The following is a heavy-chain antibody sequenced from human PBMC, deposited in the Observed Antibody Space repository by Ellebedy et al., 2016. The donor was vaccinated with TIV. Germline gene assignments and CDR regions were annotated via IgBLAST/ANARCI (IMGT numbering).Heavy chain of an antibody. CDR2: ISGSGDNT. CDR3: AKDLFYDSFGPFDY. CDR1: GFMFSTFA. J-gene: IGHJ4*02. V-gene: IGHV3-23*01. Sequence: GESLKISCSASGFMFSTFAMSWVRQAAGKGLQWVSAISGSGDNTYYADSVKGRFTISRDNSKNTLKLHMNSLRVEDTAIYYCAKDLFYDSFGPFDYWGQGTLVTVSS. D-gene: IGHD3-22*01.